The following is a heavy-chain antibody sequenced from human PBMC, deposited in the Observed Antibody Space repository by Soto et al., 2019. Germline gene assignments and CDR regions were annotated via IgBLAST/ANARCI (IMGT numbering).Heavy chain of an antibody. CDR1: IGYC. CDR3: ASRYGPSEFDH. D-gene: IGHD3-9*01. J-gene: IGHJ4*02. Sequence: IGYCWRWIRQAPGKGLEWIGNIHRNGGTKYNPSLSSRVIISVDTSANQFSLRLTSVTAADTAVYCCASRYGPSEFDHWGLGFLVTVSS. V-gene: IGHV4-34*01. CDR2: IHRNGGT.